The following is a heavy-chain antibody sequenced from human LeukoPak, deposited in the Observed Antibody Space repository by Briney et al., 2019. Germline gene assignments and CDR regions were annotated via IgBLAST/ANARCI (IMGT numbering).Heavy chain of an antibody. J-gene: IGHJ4*02. CDR3: AGHCSSTSCFTPFDY. CDR1: GGTFSSYA. D-gene: IGHD2-2*01. V-gene: IGHV1-69*13. Sequence: ASVKVSCKASGGTFSSYAISWVRQAPGQGLEWMGGIIPIFGTANYAQKFQGRVTITADESTSTAYMELSSLRSEDTAVYYCAGHCSSTSCFTPFDYWGQGTLVTVSS. CDR2: IIPIFGTA.